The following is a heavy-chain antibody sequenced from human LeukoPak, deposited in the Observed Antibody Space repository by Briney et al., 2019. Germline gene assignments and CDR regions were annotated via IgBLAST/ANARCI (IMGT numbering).Heavy chain of an antibody. CDR1: GFTFSNAW. CDR2: IKSKTDGGTT. V-gene: IGHV3-15*01. CDR3: TTDLLWFGELFRY. D-gene: IGHD3-10*01. Sequence: PGGSLRLSCAASGFTFSNAWMSWVRQAPGKGLEWVGRIKSKTDGGTTDYAAPVKGRFTISRDDSKNTLYLQMNSLKTEDTAVYYCTTDLLWFGELFRYWGQGTLVTVSS. J-gene: IGHJ4*02.